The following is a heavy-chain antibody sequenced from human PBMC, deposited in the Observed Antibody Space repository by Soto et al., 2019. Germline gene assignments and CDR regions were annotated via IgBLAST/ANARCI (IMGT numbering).Heavy chain of an antibody. J-gene: IGHJ4*02. CDR3: ARRPRGITGTTLYYFDY. CDR1: GYTFTSYG. Sequence: QVQLVQSGAEVKKPGASVKVSCKASGYTFTSYGISWVRQAPGQGLEWMGWISAYNGNTNYAQKLQGRFTMTTDTSTSTAYMELRSLSSDDTAVYYCARRPRGITGTTLYYFDYWGQGTLVTVSS. CDR2: ISAYNGNT. V-gene: IGHV1-18*01. D-gene: IGHD1-7*01.